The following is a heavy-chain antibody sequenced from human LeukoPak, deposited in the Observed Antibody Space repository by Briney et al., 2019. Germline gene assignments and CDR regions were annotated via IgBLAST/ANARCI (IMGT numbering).Heavy chain of an antibody. CDR3: ARQWFGEASSFFDY. J-gene: IGHJ4*02. D-gene: IGHD3-10*01. CDR1: GFTFSNYN. V-gene: IGHV3-64*02. CDR2: ISSDGGSV. Sequence: GRSLRLSCAGSGFTFSNYNMYWVRQAPGKGLEYVSTISSDGGSVFYADSVKGRFTISRDNSKNKIYLQMGSLREEDLAVYYCARQWFGEASSFFDYWGQGTLVTVSS.